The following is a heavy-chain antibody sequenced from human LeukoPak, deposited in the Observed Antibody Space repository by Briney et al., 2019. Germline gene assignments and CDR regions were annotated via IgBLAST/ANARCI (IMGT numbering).Heavy chain of an antibody. CDR1: GDSISSYY. CDR3: ASRYCSGGSCPYYYYYYMDV. CDR2: IYTSGST. D-gene: IGHD2-15*01. V-gene: IGHV4-4*07. Sequence: SETLSLTCTVSGDSISSYYWSWIRQPAGKGLEWIGRIYTSGSTNYNPSLKSRVTMSVDTSKNHFSLKLSSVTAADTAVYYCASRYCSGGSCPYYYYYYMDVWGKGTTVAVSS. J-gene: IGHJ6*03.